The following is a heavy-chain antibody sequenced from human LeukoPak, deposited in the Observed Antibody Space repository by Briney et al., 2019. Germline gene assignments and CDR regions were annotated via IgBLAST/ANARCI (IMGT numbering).Heavy chain of an antibody. CDR1: GFTFSSYG. Sequence: GGSLRLSCAASGFTFSSYGMHWVRQAPGKGLEWVAVISYDGSNKYYADSVKGRFTISRDNSKNTLYLQMNSLRAEDTAVYYCASYSTYYDFWSGYYPHYFDYWGQGTLVTVSS. V-gene: IGHV3-30*03. CDR2: ISYDGSNK. J-gene: IGHJ4*02. CDR3: ASYSTYYDFWSGYYPHYFDY. D-gene: IGHD3-3*01.